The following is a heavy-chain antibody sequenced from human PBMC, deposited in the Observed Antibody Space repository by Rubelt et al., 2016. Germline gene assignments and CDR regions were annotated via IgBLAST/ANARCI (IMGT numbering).Heavy chain of an antibody. CDR1: GFTFSSYA. CDR3: AKGTGPRRGGTDY. J-gene: IGHJ4*02. Sequence: EVQLLESGGGLVQPGGSLRLSCAASGFTFSSYAMSWVRQAPGKGLEWGSAISGSCGSTYYADSVKGRFTISRDNSKNTLYLQMNSLRAEDTAVYYCAKGTGPRRGGTDYWGQGTLVTVSS. CDR2: ISGSCGST. D-gene: IGHD3/OR15-3a*01. V-gene: IGHV3-23*01.